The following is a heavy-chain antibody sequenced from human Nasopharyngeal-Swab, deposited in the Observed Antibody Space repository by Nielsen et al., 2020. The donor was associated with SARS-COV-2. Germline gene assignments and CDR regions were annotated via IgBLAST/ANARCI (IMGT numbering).Heavy chain of an antibody. CDR3: ARDYYDSGGYYYVPSFDY. CDR2: ISSSGSTI. J-gene: IGHJ4*02. Sequence: GESLKISCAASGFTFSTYGMNWVRQAPGKGLERVSYISSSGSTIYYADSVKGRFTISRDNSKNTLYLQMNSLRAEDTAVYYCARDYYDSGGYYYVPSFDYWGQGTLVTVSS. D-gene: IGHD3-22*01. V-gene: IGHV3-48*01. CDR1: GFTFSTYG.